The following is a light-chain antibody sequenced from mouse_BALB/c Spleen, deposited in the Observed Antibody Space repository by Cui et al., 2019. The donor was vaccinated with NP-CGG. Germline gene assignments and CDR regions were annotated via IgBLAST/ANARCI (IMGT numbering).Light chain of an antibody. Sequence: ALLTQKTALTTSPGETVTLTCRSSTGAVTTSNYANWVQEKPDHLFTGLIGGTNNRAPGVPARFSGSLIGDKAALTITGAQTEDEAIYFCALWYSNHWVFGGGTKLTVL. CDR2: GTN. J-gene: IGLJ1*01. V-gene: IGLV1*01. CDR3: ALWYSNHWV. CDR1: TGAVTTSNY.